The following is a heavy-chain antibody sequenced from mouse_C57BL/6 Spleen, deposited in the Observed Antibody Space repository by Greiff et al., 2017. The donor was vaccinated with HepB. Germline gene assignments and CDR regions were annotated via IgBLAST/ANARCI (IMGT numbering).Heavy chain of an antibody. V-gene: IGHV1-74*01. CDR1: GYTFTSYW. CDR3: AIRGRLLRLDV. D-gene: IGHD1-2*01. CDR2: IHPSDSDT. J-gene: IGHJ1*03. Sequence: VQLQQSGAELVKPGASVKVSCKASGYTFTSYWMHWVKQRPGQGLEWIGRIHPSDSDTNYNQKFKGKATLTVDKSSSTAYMQLSGLTSEDSAVYYCAIRGRLLRLDVWGTGTTVTVSS.